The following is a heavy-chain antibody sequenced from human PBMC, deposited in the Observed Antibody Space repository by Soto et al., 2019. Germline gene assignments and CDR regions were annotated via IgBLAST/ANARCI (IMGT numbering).Heavy chain of an antibody. Sequence: PGGSLRLSCAASGFTFSSYATGWGRQGPGKGLEWVAVVSIGGSTHYADSVRGRFTISRDNSKNTLSLQMNSLTAEDTAVYFCAKRRGAGGHFDYWGQGALVTVSS. CDR3: AKRRGAGGHFDY. D-gene: IGHD2-15*01. J-gene: IGHJ4*02. V-gene: IGHV3-23*01. CDR1: GFTFSSYA. CDR2: VSIGGST.